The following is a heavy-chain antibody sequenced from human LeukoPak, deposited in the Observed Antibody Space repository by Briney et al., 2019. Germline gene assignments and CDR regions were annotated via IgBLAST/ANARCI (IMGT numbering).Heavy chain of an antibody. CDR3: AREVLRYFDWPLDY. D-gene: IGHD3-9*01. Sequence: SETLSLTCAVSGYSISSGYYWGWIRQPPGKGLEWIGSIYHSGSTYYNPSLKSRVTISVDTSKNQFSLKLSSVTAADTAVYYCAREVLRYFDWPLDYWGQGTLSPSPQ. CDR1: GYSISSGYY. J-gene: IGHJ4*02. CDR2: IYHSGST. V-gene: IGHV4-38-2*02.